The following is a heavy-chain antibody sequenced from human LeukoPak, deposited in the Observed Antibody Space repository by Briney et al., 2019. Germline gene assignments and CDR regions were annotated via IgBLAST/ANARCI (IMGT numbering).Heavy chain of an antibody. Sequence: GGSLRLSCAASGFTFSAYWMHWVRQVPGKGLVWVSRINSDGSSTSYADSVKGRFTISRDNAKNTLYLQMDSLRAEDTAVYYCARAQGNWNDLWFDPWGQGTLVTVSS. CDR3: ARAQGNWNDLWFDP. CDR1: GFTFSAYW. D-gene: IGHD1-1*01. J-gene: IGHJ5*02. V-gene: IGHV3-74*01. CDR2: INSDGSST.